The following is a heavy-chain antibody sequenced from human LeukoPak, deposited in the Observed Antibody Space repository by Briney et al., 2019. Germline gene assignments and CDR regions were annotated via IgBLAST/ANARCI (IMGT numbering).Heavy chain of an antibody. CDR3: ASHTPYYDFWQFDP. V-gene: IGHV1-2*02. CDR2: INPNSGGT. D-gene: IGHD3-3*01. J-gene: IGHJ5*02. CDR1: GYTFTGYY. Sequence: GASVKVSCKASGYTFTGYYMHWVRQAPGQGLEWMGWINPNSGGTNYAQKFQGRVTMTRDTSISTAYMELSRLRSDDTAVYYCASHTPYYDFWQFDPWGQGTLVTVSS.